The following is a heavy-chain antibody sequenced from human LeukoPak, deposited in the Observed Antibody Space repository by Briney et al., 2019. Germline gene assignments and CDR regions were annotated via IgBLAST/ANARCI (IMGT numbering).Heavy chain of an antibody. Sequence: SVKVSCKASGYTFTSYGISWVRQAPGQGLEWMGGIIPIFGTANYAQKFQGRVTITADESTSTAYMELSSLRSEDTAVYYCAREAPYSYGSYYYYYYGMDVWGQGTTVTVSS. J-gene: IGHJ6*02. D-gene: IGHD5-18*01. CDR3: AREAPYSYGSYYYYYYGMDV. V-gene: IGHV1-69*13. CDR1: GYTFTSYG. CDR2: IIPIFGTA.